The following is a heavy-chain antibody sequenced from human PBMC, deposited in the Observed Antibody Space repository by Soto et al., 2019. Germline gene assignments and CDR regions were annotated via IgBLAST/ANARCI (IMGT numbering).Heavy chain of an antibody. J-gene: IGHJ4*02. CDR1: GYTFTSYA. V-gene: IGHV1-3*01. Sequence: VASVKVSCKASGYTFTSYAMHWVRQAPGRRLEWMGWINAGNGNTKYSQKFQGRVTITRDTSASTAYMELSSLRSEDTAVYYCAWAAAGTGPVDYWGQGTLVTVSS. D-gene: IGHD6-13*01. CDR2: INAGNGNT. CDR3: AWAAAGTGPVDY.